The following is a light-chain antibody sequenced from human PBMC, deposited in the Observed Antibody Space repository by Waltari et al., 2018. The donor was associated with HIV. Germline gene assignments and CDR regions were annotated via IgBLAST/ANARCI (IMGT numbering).Light chain of an antibody. Sequence: QSVLTQPPSVSGAPGQRVTISCTGSRSNIGAVNALHWYQQLPGTAPKLVIYDNFNRTSGVPDRFSGAKSGTSASLASTGLQAEDEADYYCQAYDSGRRVFGGGTKLAVL. J-gene: IGLJ3*02. CDR3: QAYDSGRRV. V-gene: IGLV1-40*01. CDR2: DNF. CDR1: RSNIGAVNA.